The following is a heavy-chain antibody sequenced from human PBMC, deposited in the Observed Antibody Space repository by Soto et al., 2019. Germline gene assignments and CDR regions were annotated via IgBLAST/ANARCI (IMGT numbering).Heavy chain of an antibody. J-gene: IGHJ4*02. CDR1: GGSISSGGYY. CDR2: IYYSGST. D-gene: IGHD3-10*01. Sequence: QVQLQESGPGLVKPSQTLSLTCTVSGGSISSGGYYWSWIRQHPGKGLEWIGYIYYSGSTYYNRSLKRRVTISVDTSKNQFSMKLSSVTAADTAVYYCAGLTSGPVYFDYWGQGTLVTVSS. V-gene: IGHV4-31*03. CDR3: AGLTSGPVYFDY.